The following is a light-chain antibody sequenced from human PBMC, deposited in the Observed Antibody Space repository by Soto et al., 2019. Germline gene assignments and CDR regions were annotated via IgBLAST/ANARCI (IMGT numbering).Light chain of an antibody. Sequence: QAVVTQEPSLTVSPGGTVTLTCASSTGPVTSSHFPYWFQQRPGQGPRTLIYDVGHKDHWTPARFSGSLLGDKAALTLSGAQPEDEATYYCLLFYSGVRVFGGGTKVTVL. CDR3: LLFYSGVRV. CDR2: DVG. V-gene: IGLV7-46*01. J-gene: IGLJ3*02. CDR1: TGPVTSSHF.